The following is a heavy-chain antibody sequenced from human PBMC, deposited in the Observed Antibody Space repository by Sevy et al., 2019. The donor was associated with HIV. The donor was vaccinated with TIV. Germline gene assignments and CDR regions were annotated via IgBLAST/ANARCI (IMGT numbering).Heavy chain of an antibody. V-gene: IGHV4-61*02. D-gene: IGHD1-26*01. J-gene: IGHJ4*02. CDR3: ARGRNSGFDY. Sequence: SETLSLTCTVSGGSISRGSYYWSWIRQPAGKGLEFIGRVYASGSTNYNTSLTGRVSISIDTSKNQFSLEVSSVTAADTAVYYCARGRNSGFDYWGQGTLVTVSS. CDR1: GGSISRGSYY. CDR2: VYASGST.